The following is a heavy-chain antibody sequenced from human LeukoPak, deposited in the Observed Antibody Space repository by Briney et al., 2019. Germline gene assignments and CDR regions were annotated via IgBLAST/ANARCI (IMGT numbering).Heavy chain of an antibody. Sequence: SQTLSLTCAISGDSVSSNSAAWNWIRQSPSRGLEWLGRTYYRSKWYNDYAVSVKSRITINPDTSKNQFSLKLSSVTAADTAVYYCARDLHSSGCPFDYWGQGTLVTVSS. CDR2: TYYRSKWYN. CDR1: GDSVSSNSAA. V-gene: IGHV6-1*01. CDR3: ARDLHSSGCPFDY. D-gene: IGHD6-19*01. J-gene: IGHJ4*02.